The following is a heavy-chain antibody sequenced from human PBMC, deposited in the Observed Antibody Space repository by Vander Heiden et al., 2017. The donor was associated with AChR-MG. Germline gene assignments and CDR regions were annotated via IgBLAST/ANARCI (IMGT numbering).Heavy chain of an antibody. CDR3: AKDRGWLQSKYLDY. V-gene: IGHV3-23*01. D-gene: IGHD3-10*01. CDR1: GFTFSSYA. Sequence: EVQLLESGGGLVQPGGSLRLPCAASGFTFSSYAMSWVRQAPGKGLEWVSAISGSGGSTYYADSVKGRFTISRDNSKNTLYLQMNSLRAEDTAVYYCAKDRGWLQSKYLDYWGQGTLVTVSS. J-gene: IGHJ4*02. CDR2: ISGSGGST.